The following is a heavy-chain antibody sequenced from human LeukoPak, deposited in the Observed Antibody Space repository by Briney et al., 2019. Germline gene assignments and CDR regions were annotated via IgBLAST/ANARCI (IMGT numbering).Heavy chain of an antibody. CDR3: ARGPVDAVFGVSTED. D-gene: IGHD3-10*02. J-gene: IGHJ6*02. V-gene: IGHV1-46*01. CDR2: INPSGGST. CDR1: GYTFTSYY. Sequence: ASVKVSCKASGYTFTSYYMHWVRQAPGQGLEWMGIINPSGGSTSYAQKFQGRVSMTRDTSISTAYMELSSLRSEDTAVYYCARGPVDAVFGVSTEDWGQGTTVTVSS.